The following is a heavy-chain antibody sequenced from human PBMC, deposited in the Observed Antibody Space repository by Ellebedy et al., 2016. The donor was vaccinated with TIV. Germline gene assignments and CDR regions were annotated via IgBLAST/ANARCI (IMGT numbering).Heavy chain of an antibody. CDR3: ARVRSRRYCSGGSCSTPGYYYGMDV. V-gene: IGHV4-34*01. J-gene: IGHJ6*02. Sequence: GSLRLSXAVYGGSFSGYYWSWIRQPPGKGLEWIGEINHSGSTNYNPSLKSRVTISVDTSKNQFSLKLSSVTAADTAVYYCARVRSRRYCSGGSCSTPGYYYGMDVWGQGTTVTVSS. CDR2: INHSGST. D-gene: IGHD2-15*01. CDR1: GGSFSGYY.